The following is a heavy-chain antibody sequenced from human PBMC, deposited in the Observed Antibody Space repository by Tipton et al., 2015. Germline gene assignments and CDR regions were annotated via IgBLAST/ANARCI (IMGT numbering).Heavy chain of an antibody. V-gene: IGHV4-39*07. CDR2: IFHRGDT. J-gene: IGHJ6*02. D-gene: IGHD5-24*01. CDR1: GDSISSSSYY. Sequence: TLSLTCSVSGDSISSSSYYWNWIRQPPGKGLEWIGSIFHRGDTNYNPSLKSRVTISVDTSKNQFSLTLNSVAAADTAVYYCARDLEHGMDVWGHGTTVTVSS. CDR3: ARDLEHGMDV.